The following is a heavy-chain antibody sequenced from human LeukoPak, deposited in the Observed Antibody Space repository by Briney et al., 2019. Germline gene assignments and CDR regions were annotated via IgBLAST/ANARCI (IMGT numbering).Heavy chain of an antibody. V-gene: IGHV3-7*01. D-gene: IGHD4-17*01. Sequence: GGSLRLSCAASGFTFSSYWMSWVRQPPGKGLEWVANINQDGSEKYYVDSVKGRFTISRDNAKNSLYLQMNSLRAEDTAVYYCHGDYVAGYYYMYVWGKGTTVTVSS. CDR2: INQDGSEK. CDR1: GFTFSSYW. J-gene: IGHJ6*03. CDR3: HGDYVAGYYYMYV.